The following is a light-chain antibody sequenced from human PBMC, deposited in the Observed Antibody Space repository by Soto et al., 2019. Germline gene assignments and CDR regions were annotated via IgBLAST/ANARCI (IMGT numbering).Light chain of an antibody. Sequence: EIMLTQSPGTVSLSPGERVTLSCWASRSVSSRFLAWYQQKPGQAPRVLIYGASSRATGIPDRFSGSGSGSDFTLTISRLEPEDFAVYYCQQYGYSPYTFGQGTKLEIK. J-gene: IGKJ2*01. CDR2: GAS. V-gene: IGKV3-20*01. CDR1: RSVSSRF. CDR3: QQYGYSPYT.